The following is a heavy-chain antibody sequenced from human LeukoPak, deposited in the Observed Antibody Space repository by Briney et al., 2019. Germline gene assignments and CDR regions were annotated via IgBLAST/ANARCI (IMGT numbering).Heavy chain of an antibody. CDR1: GYSFTSYW. CDR2: IYPDDSDT. J-gene: IGHJ3*02. V-gene: IGHV5-51*01. CDR3: ARHKAGTTAYDAFDI. Sequence: TGESLKISCKGSGYSFTSYWIGWVRQMPGKGLEWMGIIYPDDSDTKYSPSFQGQVTISADKSISTAYLQWSSLKASDTVMYYCARHKAGTTAYDAFDIWGQGTMVTVSS. D-gene: IGHD1-1*01.